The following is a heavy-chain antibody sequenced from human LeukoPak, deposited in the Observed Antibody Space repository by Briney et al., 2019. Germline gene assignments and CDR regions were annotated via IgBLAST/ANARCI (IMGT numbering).Heavy chain of an antibody. D-gene: IGHD2-2*01. CDR1: GFTFSSYE. V-gene: IGHV3-48*03. Sequence: GGSLRLACAAAGFTFSSYEMSWVRQAAGKGLELVSYISSSGSTIYYADSVKGRFTISRDNAKNSLYLQMNSLRAEDTAVYYCARAGLGFSTITMCPQYMDVWGKGTTVTISS. CDR3: ARAGLGFSTITMCPQYMDV. J-gene: IGHJ6*03. CDR2: ISSSGSTI.